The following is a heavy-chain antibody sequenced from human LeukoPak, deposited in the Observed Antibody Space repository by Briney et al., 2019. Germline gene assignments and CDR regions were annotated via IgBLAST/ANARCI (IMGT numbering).Heavy chain of an antibody. Sequence: GGSLRLSCAASGFTFSSYAMHWVRQAPGKGLEWVAVISYDGSNKYYADSVKGRFTISRDSSKNTLYLQMNSLRAEDTAAYYCASRIESGYFHYWGQGTLVTVSS. CDR2: ISYDGSNK. D-gene: IGHD3-22*01. V-gene: IGHV3-30-3*01. CDR3: ASRIESGYFHY. CDR1: GFTFSSYA. J-gene: IGHJ4*02.